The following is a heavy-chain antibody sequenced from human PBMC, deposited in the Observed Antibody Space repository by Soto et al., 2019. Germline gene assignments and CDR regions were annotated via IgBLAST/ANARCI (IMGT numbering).Heavy chain of an antibody. CDR3: ARVTIFGVAAH. V-gene: IGHV4-34*01. Sequence: SETLSLTCAVYGGSFSGYYWSWIRQPPGKGLEWIGEINHSGSTNYNPSLKSRVTISVDTSKNQFSLKLSSVTAADTTVYYCARVTIFGVAAHWGQGTLVTVSS. CDR2: INHSGST. CDR1: GGSFSGYY. J-gene: IGHJ4*02. D-gene: IGHD3-3*01.